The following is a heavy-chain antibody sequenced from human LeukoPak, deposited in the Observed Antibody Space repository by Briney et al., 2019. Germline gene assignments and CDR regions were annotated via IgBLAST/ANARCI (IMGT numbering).Heavy chain of an antibody. V-gene: IGHV3-15*01. CDR1: GFTFTNAW. CDR3: ITVYDSVAN. Sequence: AGGSRRLSCAASGFTFTNAWMDWVRQPPGKGLEWVGRIKSRPDGGTTDFAAPVKGRFTISRDDSKNTLYLHMNSLKTEDTAVYYCITVYDSVANWGRGTLVTVSS. D-gene: IGHD5-12*01. J-gene: IGHJ4*02. CDR2: IKSRPDGGTT.